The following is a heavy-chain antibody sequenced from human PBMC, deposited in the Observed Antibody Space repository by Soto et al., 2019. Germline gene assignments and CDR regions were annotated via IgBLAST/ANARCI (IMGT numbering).Heavy chain of an antibody. CDR3: ARDRRNNGDPPLGY. CDR2: ISAHNGVT. CDR1: GYSFTNFG. D-gene: IGHD2-8*01. J-gene: IGHJ4*02. V-gene: IGHV1-18*01. Sequence: ASVKVSCKASGYSFTNFGISCVRQAPGQGLEWMGWISAHNGVTYYAQKVQGRITMTIDTSTSTVDMELRSLRFDDTAVYYCARDRRNNGDPPLGYWGQGTLVTVSS.